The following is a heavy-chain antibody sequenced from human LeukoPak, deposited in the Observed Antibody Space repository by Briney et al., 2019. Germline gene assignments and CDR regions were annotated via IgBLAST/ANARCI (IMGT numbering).Heavy chain of an antibody. CDR3: ARAGLYCDNNKCMFEWFDR. D-gene: IGHD2/OR15-2a*01. CDR1: GYSISSGYY. V-gene: IGHV4-38-2*01. J-gene: IGHJ5*02. CDR2: FYHSGST. Sequence: SETLSLTCAVSGYSISSGYYWGWIRQPPGKGLEWIGSFYHSGSTYYNPPLKSRASISVDTSKNHFSLKLCSVAAADTAVYYCARAGLYCDNNKCMFEWFDRWGQGTLVTVSS.